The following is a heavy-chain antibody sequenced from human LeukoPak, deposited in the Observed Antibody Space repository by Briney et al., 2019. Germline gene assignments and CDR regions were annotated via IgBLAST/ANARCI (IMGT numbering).Heavy chain of an antibody. CDR1: GGSISSYY. J-gene: IGHJ5*02. D-gene: IGHD4-17*01. CDR2: IYYSGST. V-gene: IGHV4-59*01. Sequence: SETLSLTCTVSGGSISSYYWSWIRQPPGKGLEGIGYIYYSGSTNYNPSLKSRVTISVDMSKKQFSLKLRSVPGADTVIYCFARVGGMTTVTTSWFDPWGQGTLVTDSS. CDR3: ARVGGMTTVTTSWFDP.